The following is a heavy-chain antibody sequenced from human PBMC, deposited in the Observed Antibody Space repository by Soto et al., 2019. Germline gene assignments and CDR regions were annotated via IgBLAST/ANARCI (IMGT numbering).Heavy chain of an antibody. CDR1: GFTFSNAW. V-gene: IGHV3-15*01. D-gene: IGHD3-3*01. Sequence: EVQLVESGGGLVKPGGSLRLSCAASGFTFSNAWMSWVRQAPGKGLEWVGRVKSKTDGGTTDYAAPVKGRFTISRDDSKNTLYLQMNSLKTEDTAVYYCTTGLVYYDFWSGYYEDFDYWGEGPLVTVSS. CDR3: TTGLVYYDFWSGYYEDFDY. CDR2: VKSKTDGGTT. J-gene: IGHJ4*02.